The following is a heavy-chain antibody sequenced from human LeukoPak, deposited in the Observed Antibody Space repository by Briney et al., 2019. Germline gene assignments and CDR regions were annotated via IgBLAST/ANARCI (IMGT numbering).Heavy chain of an antibody. CDR3: ARGPGSSGGAYVGDY. D-gene: IGHD3-22*01. J-gene: IGHJ4*01. CDR1: GFTFSNHW. CDR2: IDGGGSST. V-gene: IGHV3-74*01. Sequence: GGSLRLSCAASGFTFSNHWMHWVRQVPGKGLVWVSRIDGGGSSTSYADSVKGRFSILRDNAKSTLYLQMNSLRVDDTAVYYCARGPGSSGGAYVGDYWGHGTLVTVSS.